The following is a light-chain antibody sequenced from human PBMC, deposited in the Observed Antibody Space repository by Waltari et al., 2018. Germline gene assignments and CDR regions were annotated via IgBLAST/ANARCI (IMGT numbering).Light chain of an antibody. Sequence: DVQMTQSPSTLTASVVDRVTITCRASQSVSRRLAWYQQTPGKAPNLLIYKASTLGGGVPSRFSGSGSGTEFTLTISSLQPDDFVTYYCQQYSTYPLTFGGGTKVEI. CDR3: QQYSTYPLT. V-gene: IGKV1-5*03. J-gene: IGKJ4*01. CDR2: KAS. CDR1: QSVSRR.